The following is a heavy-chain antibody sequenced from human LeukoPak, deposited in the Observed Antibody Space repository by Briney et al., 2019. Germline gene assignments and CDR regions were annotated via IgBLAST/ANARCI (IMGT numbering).Heavy chain of an antibody. D-gene: IGHD3-10*01. Sequence: GRSLRLSCAASGFTFSSYAMHWVRQAPGKGLEWVAVISYDGSNKYYADSVKGRFTISRDNSKNTLYLQMNSLRAEDTAVYYCARVGSGRGSGSHFDYWGQGTLVIVSS. CDR2: ISYDGSNK. J-gene: IGHJ4*02. CDR3: ARVGSGRGSGSHFDY. V-gene: IGHV3-30*04. CDR1: GFTFSSYA.